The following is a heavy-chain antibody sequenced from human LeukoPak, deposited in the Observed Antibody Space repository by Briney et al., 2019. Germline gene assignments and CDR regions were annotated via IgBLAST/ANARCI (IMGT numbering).Heavy chain of an antibody. D-gene: IGHD6-19*01. J-gene: IGHJ4*02. Sequence: PGGSLRLSCAASGFTFSSYAMSWVRQAPGKGLEWVSAISGSGGSTYYADSVKGRFTISRDNSKNTLYLQMNSLRAEDTAVYYCAKAEGSGWYRGGPRAREKYFDYWGQGTLVTVSS. CDR3: AKAEGSGWYRGGPRAREKYFDY. CDR2: ISGSGGST. CDR1: GFTFSSYA. V-gene: IGHV3-23*01.